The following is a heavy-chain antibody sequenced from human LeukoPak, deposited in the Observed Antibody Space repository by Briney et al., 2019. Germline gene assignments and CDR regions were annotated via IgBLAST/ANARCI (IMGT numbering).Heavy chain of an antibody. CDR1: GYRFNAYW. J-gene: IGHJ3*01. Sequence: GQSLKISCKGSGYRFNAYWIAWVRQMPGKGLEWMGIIYPDDSDTRYSPSFQGQVTISADKSVRTAYLQWSSLKASDTAMYYCARPNITSYYDSRGYDAFDVWGQGTMVTVSS. CDR3: ARPNITSYYDSRGYDAFDV. CDR2: IYPDDSDT. V-gene: IGHV5-51*01. D-gene: IGHD3-22*01.